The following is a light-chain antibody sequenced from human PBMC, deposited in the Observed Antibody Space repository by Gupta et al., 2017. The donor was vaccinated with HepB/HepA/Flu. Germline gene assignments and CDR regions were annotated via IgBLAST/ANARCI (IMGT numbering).Light chain of an antibody. CDR2: NVA. CDR1: QNIETY. J-gene: IGKJ2*01. Sequence: MTQSPCSLSGSAGETVSITCRTTQNIETYSHWFQQKPGGAPRLLIYNVASSRAGVPSRFSGSGSKTEFTLTIKNLQPEEAATDYCQQTDMKPLTFGQGTKLEI. V-gene: IGKV1-39*01. CDR3: QQTDMKPLT.